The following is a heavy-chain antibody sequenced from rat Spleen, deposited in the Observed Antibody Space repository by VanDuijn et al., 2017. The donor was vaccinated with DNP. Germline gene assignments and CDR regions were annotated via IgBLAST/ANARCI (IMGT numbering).Heavy chain of an antibody. D-gene: IGHD1-7*01. CDR1: GYSITSNY. CDR2: ISYSDST. Sequence: EVQLQESGPGLVEPSQSLSLTCSVTGYSITSNYWGWIRKFPGNRMEWIGHISYSDSTNYNPSLKSRISITRDTSRNQFFLQLNSVTSEDTATYNCARFWDYGYGDYWGQGVMVTVSS. J-gene: IGHJ2*01. V-gene: IGHV3-1*01. CDR3: ARFWDYGYGDY.